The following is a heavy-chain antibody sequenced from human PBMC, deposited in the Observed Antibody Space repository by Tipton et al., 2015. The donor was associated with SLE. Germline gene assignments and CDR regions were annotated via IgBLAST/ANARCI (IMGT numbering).Heavy chain of an antibody. CDR3: ARHMITGGEFDY. J-gene: IGHJ4*02. V-gene: IGHV4-59*08. CDR1: GGSMSTYY. Sequence: LRLSYSVSGGSMSTYYWSWIRQPPGKGLEWIGYIYYSGSINYNPSLKTRVTISVDTSKNQFSLKLSSVTAADTAVYYCARHMITGGEFDYWGQGTLVTVSS. CDR2: IYYSGSI. D-gene: IGHD3-16*01.